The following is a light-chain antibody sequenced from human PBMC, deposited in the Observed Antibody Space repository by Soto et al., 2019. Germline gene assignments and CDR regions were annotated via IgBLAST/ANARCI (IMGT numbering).Light chain of an antibody. Sequence: EIVLTQSPGTLSLSPVERATLSCRASQSVDSVYLAWYQHKPGQAPRLLIYGASIRATGIPDRFSGSGSGTDFTLTISRLEPEDFAVYYCQHPWTFGQGTKVEIK. V-gene: IGKV3-20*01. CDR2: GAS. CDR3: QHPWT. CDR1: QSVDSVY. J-gene: IGKJ1*01.